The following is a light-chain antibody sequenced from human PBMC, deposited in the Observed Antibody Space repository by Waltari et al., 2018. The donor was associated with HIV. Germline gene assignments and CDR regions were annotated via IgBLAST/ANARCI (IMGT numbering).Light chain of an antibody. Sequence: SSEISNYNFVAWYQKHQDKAPKIVIYDVDTRPLGVPRRFSGPKSGDTASLTISAIQADDVADYFCSSYTTTNTVVFGGGTKVAVL. CDR2: DVD. V-gene: IGLV2-14*03. CDR3: SSYTTTNTVV. J-gene: IGLJ2*01. CDR1: SSEISNYNF.